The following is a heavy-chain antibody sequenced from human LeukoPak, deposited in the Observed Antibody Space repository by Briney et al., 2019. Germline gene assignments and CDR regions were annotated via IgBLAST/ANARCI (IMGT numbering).Heavy chain of an antibody. Sequence: GGSLRLSCAVSGITLSNYGMSWVRQAPGKGLEWVVGISDSGGRTNYADSVKGRITISRAKPKNTLNLQMNSLRAEDTAVYFCAKRGVVIRVILGGFHKEAYYFDSWGQGALVTVSS. CDR1: GITLSNYG. J-gene: IGHJ4*02. D-gene: IGHD3-22*01. V-gene: IGHV3-23*01. CDR2: ISDSGGRT. CDR3: AKRGVVIRVILGGFHKEAYYFDS.